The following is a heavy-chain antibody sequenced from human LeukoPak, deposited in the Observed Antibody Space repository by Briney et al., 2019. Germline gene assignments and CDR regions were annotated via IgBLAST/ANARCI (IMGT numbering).Heavy chain of an antibody. Sequence: GGSLRLSCAASGFTVSSNYMRWVRQAPGKALEWVEYINNVGNIIYYADSVKGRFTISRDNAKQSLYLQMNSLRAEDTAMYYCARPENLGTVYYWGRGNLVTVSS. CDR1: GFTVSSNY. D-gene: IGHD1-14*01. CDR2: INNVGNII. V-gene: IGHV3-11*04. J-gene: IGHJ4*02. CDR3: ARPENLGTVYY.